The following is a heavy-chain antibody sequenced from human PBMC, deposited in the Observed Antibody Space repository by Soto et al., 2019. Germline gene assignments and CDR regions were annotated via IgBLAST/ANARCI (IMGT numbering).Heavy chain of an antibody. CDR2: IIPIFGTA. CDR3: ARHLGGNHYYYGMDV. CDR1: GGTFSSYA. D-gene: IGHD3-16*01. Sequence: QVQLVQSGAEVKKPGSSVKVSCKASGGTFSSYAISWVRQAPGQGLEWMGGIIPIFGTADYAQKFQGRVTITADESTSAAYMDLSSLRSEDTAVYYCARHLGGNHYYYGMDVWGQGTTVTVYS. V-gene: IGHV1-69*12. J-gene: IGHJ6*02.